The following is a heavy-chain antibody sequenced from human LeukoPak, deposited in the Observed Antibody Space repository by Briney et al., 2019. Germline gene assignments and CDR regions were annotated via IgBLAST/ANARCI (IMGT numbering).Heavy chain of an antibody. Sequence: GASVKVSCKASGYTFTSYYMHWVRQAPGQGLEWMGIINPSGGSTSYAQKFQGRVTMTRDTSTSTVYMELSSLRSEDTAVYYCARDAKFDFWSDGGYFDLWGRGTLVTVSS. J-gene: IGHJ2*01. CDR1: GYTFTSYY. CDR3: ARDAKFDFWSDGGYFDL. CDR2: INPSGGST. V-gene: IGHV1-46*01. D-gene: IGHD3-3*01.